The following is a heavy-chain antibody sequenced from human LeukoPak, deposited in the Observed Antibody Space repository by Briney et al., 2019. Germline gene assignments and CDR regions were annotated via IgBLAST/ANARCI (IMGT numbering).Heavy chain of an antibody. J-gene: IGHJ5*02. Sequence: GGSLRLSCAASGFTFSSYWMSWVRQAPGKGLGWVANIKQDGSEKYYVDSVKGRFTISRDNAKNSLYLQMNSLRAEDTAVYYCARDVPSVVPAAKNWFDPWGQGTLVTVSS. CDR3: ARDVPSVVPAAKNWFDP. CDR2: IKQDGSEK. CDR1: GFTFSSYW. V-gene: IGHV3-7*01. D-gene: IGHD2-2*01.